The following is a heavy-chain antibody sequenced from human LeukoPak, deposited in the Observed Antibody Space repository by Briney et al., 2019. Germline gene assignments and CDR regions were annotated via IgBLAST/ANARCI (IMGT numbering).Heavy chain of an antibody. Sequence: PSETPSLTCTVSGGSISSSSSYSGSIRQPPRNWLEWIGSIYYSASTYYNPSLKSRVTISVDTSTHQFSLKITSVTAADTAVNYCARHSQQLVPIWGQGTLVSVSS. CDR2: IYYSAST. CDR1: GGSISSSSSY. V-gene: IGHV4-39*01. CDR3: ARHSQQLVPI. D-gene: IGHD6-13*01. J-gene: IGHJ4*02.